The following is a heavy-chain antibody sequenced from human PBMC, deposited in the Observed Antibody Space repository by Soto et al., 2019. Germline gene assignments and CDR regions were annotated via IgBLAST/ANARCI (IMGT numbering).Heavy chain of an antibody. D-gene: IGHD3-3*01. J-gene: IGHJ6*02. Sequence: PSETLSLTCTVSGGSISSSSYYRGWIRQPPGKGLEWIGSIYYSGSTYYNPSLKSRVTISVDTSKNQFSLKLSSVTAADTAVYYCARQEGYDFWSGYSPRDYGMDVWGQGTTVTVSS. CDR1: GGSISSSSYY. V-gene: IGHV4-39*01. CDR3: ARQEGYDFWSGYSPRDYGMDV. CDR2: IYYSGST.